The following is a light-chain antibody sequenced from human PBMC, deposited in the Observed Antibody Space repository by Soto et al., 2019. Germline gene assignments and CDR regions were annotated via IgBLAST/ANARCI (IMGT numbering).Light chain of an antibody. CDR1: RSFSSSY. CDR2: AAS. Sequence: EIVLTQSPGTLALSPGERATLSCRASRSFSSSYLAWYQQMPGQAPRLLIYAASSRATGIPDRFSGSGSGTDFTLTISRLEPEDFVVYYCQQRSNWPITFGQGTRLEIK. J-gene: IGKJ5*01. CDR3: QQRSNWPIT. V-gene: IGKV3D-20*02.